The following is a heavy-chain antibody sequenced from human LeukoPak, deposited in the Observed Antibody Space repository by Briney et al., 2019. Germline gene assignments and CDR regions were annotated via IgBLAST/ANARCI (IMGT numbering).Heavy chain of an antibody. CDR2: IIPIFGTA. CDR1: GYSFAGYG. Sequence: ASVKVSYKASGYSFAGYGISWVRQAPGQGLEWMGGIIPIFGTANYAQKFQGRVTITADESTSTAYMELSSLRSEDTAVYYCATSGYCSSTSCYVYYYYGMDVWGQGTTVTVSS. D-gene: IGHD2-2*01. J-gene: IGHJ6*02. CDR3: ATSGYCSSTSCYVYYYYGMDV. V-gene: IGHV1-69*13.